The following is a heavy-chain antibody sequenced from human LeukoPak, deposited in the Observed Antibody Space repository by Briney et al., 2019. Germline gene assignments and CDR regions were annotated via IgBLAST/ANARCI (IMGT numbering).Heavy chain of an antibody. Sequence: GRSLRLSRAASRFTLRSFAMSWVPGAPGKGLEGGTGVSGNGAGTYYAESLKGRFTIPRDNSRNMLYLHMNSLRAEDTAVYYCAKTPWYSSGCSIDYWGQGTLVTVSS. J-gene: IGHJ4*02. CDR1: RFTLRSFA. CDR2: VSGNGAGT. D-gene: IGHD6-25*01. V-gene: IGHV3-23*01. CDR3: AKTPWYSSGCSIDY.